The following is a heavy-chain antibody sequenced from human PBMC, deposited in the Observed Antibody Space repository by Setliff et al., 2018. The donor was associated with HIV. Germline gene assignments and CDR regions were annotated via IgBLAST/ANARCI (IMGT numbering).Heavy chain of an antibody. Sequence: LRLSCAASRFDFNNYWMCWVRQAPGKGLEWVANIGQDGSEKNYVDSVKGRFTISRDNAKNSVYLQMHSLRVEDTAVYYCAAVPWGHSSLIIDHWGQGTPVTVSS. CDR1: RFDFNNYW. CDR2: IGQDGSEK. J-gene: IGHJ4*02. CDR3: AAVPWGHSSLIIDH. V-gene: IGHV3-7*01. D-gene: IGHD3-16*01.